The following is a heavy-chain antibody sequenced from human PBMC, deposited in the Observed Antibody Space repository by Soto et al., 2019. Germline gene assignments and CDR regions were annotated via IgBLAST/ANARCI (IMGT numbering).Heavy chain of an antibody. V-gene: IGHV3-21*01. CDR1: GFIFGNYR. CDR3: ARVQKLYGNSVYYYGMDV. CDR2: ISSRSNFI. Sequence: EVQLVESGGGLVRPGGSLRLSCEASGFIFGNYRMNWVRKAQGKGLEWVSSISSRSNFIYYADSLRGRVTISRDNTQNSLHLQMNSLRVEDTAIYYCARVQKLYGNSVYYYGMDVWGQGTTVTVSS. D-gene: IGHD3-10*01. J-gene: IGHJ6*02.